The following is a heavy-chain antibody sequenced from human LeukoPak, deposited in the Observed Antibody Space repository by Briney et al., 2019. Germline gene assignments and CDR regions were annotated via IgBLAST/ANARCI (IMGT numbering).Heavy chain of an antibody. D-gene: IGHD1-26*01. V-gene: IGHV3-23*01. J-gene: IGHJ4*02. Sequence: QSGGSLRLSCAASGFTFSSYAMSWVRQAPGKGLEWISSFSGDNTYHADSVKGRFTISRDNSKNTLYLQMNSLRAEDTAVYYCAKDARVTLIVGARPFDYWGQGTLVTVSS. CDR3: AKDARVTLIVGARPFDY. CDR2: FSGDNT. CDR1: GFTFSSYA.